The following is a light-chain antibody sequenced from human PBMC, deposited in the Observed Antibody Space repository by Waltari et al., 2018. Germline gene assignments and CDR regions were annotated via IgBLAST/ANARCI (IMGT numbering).Light chain of an antibody. J-gene: IGKJ1*01. CDR1: QTTNRW. Sequence: DIQMTQSPSTVSASVGERVTITCRASQTTNRWLAWYQQKPGKAPKLLIYRSSILESGVPSRFSGSGSGTEFTLTISSLQPDDFATYYCQQYISYSLTFGQGTKVEIK. CDR3: QQYISYSLT. CDR2: RSS. V-gene: IGKV1-5*03.